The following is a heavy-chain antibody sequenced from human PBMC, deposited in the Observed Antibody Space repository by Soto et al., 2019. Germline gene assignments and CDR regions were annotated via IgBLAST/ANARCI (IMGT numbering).Heavy chain of an antibody. CDR2: IYYTGGT. V-gene: IGHV4-31*03. D-gene: IGHD5-12*01. Sequence: QVQLQESGPGLVKPSQTLSLTCTVSGGSISSGGYYWSWIRQRPGQGLEWIGYIYYTGGTYYNPSLKSRVTISVDTSKNQFSLKLSSVTAADTAVYYCARGLRWLREGGLGYWGQGTLVTVSS. CDR3: ARGLRWLREGGLGY. J-gene: IGHJ4*02. CDR1: GGSISSGGYY.